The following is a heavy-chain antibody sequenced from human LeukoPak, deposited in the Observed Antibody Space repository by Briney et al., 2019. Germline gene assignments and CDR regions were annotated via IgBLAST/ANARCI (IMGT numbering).Heavy chain of an antibody. CDR2: IYYSGST. CDR1: GGSISSGGYY. Sequence: TSETLSLTCTVSGGSISSGGYYWSWIRQHPGKGLEWIGYIYYSGSTYYNPSLKSRVTISVDTSKNQFSLKLSSVTAADTAVYYCARAGGFFSPFGYWGQGTLVTVSS. D-gene: IGHD3-16*01. V-gene: IGHV4-31*03. J-gene: IGHJ4*02. CDR3: ARAGGFFSPFGY.